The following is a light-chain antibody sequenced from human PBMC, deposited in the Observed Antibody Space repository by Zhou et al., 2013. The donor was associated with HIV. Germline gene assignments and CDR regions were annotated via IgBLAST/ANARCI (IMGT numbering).Light chain of an antibody. V-gene: IGKV3-11*01. Sequence: VMAQSPATLSLSPGDRATLSCRASQSVTTYVAWYQQKAGQGPRLLIFDASNRATGIPARFSGSGSGTDFTLTINSLEPEDSAVYYCQQFSNWLYSFGQGTKLEIK. CDR1: QSVTTY. J-gene: IGKJ2*03. CDR3: QQFSNWLYS. CDR2: DAS.